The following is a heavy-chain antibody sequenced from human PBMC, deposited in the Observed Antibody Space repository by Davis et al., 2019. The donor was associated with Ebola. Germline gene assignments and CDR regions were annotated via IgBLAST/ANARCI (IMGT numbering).Heavy chain of an antibody. Sequence: HTGGSLRLSCTVSGFTFSNNWMSWVRQVPGKGLVWVSSINRDGTTTTYADSVKGRFTISRDNAKNTLYLQMNSLRAEDTAVYYCARRGSGSRNYGMDVWGQGTTVTVSS. CDR3: ARRGSGSRNYGMDV. D-gene: IGHD3-10*01. CDR1: GFTFSNNW. V-gene: IGHV3-74*01. CDR2: INRDGTTT. J-gene: IGHJ6*02.